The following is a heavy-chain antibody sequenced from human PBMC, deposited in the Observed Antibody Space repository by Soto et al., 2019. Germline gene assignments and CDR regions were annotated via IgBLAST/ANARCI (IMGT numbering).Heavy chain of an antibody. J-gene: IGHJ4*02. CDR1: GFNFSDHY. Sequence: PGGSLRLSCAASGFNFSDHYMGWIRQAPGKGLEWVSYISGSGTSIHFADSLKGRFTISRDNAKSSLYLQMNSLRAEDTAVYYCARDPRYCSGGSCYAWGQGTLVTVSS. D-gene: IGHD2-15*01. CDR2: ISGSGTSI. V-gene: IGHV3-11*01. CDR3: ARDPRYCSGGSCYA.